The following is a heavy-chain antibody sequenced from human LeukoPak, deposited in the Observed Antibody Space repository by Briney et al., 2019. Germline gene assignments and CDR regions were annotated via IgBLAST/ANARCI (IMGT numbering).Heavy chain of an antibody. CDR3: AKDQGYCSSTSCFFDY. Sequence: GGSLRLSCAASGFTFSSYAMSWVRQAPGKGLEWVSAISGSGGSTYYADSVKGRFTISRDNSKNTLYLQMNSLRAEDTAVYYCAKDQGYCSSTSCFFDYWGQGTLVTVSS. V-gene: IGHV3-23*01. J-gene: IGHJ4*02. CDR2: ISGSGGST. D-gene: IGHD2-2*01. CDR1: GFTFSSYA.